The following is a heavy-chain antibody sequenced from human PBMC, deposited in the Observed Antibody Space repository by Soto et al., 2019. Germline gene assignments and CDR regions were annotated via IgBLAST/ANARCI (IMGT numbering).Heavy chain of an antibody. CDR1: GGSISSSSYY. D-gene: IGHD5-18*01. CDR3: XXXXDTAMVRYYYYYYGMDV. J-gene: IGHJ6*02. CDR2: IYYSGST. Sequence: NPSETLSLTCTVSGGSISSSSYYWGWIRQPPGKGLEWIGSIYYSGSTYYNPSLKSRVTISVDTSKNQFSLKLSSVTAADTAVYXXXXXXDTAMVRYYYYYYGMDVWGQGTTVTVSS. V-gene: IGHV4-39*01.